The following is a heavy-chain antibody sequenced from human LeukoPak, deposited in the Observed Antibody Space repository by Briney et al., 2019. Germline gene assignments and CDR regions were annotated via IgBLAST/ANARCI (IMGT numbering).Heavy chain of an antibody. J-gene: IGHJ6*03. D-gene: IGHD1-26*01. CDR2: IYSGGST. CDR1: GFTVSSND. CDR3: ARDPYSGSYGNYYYYFMDV. Sequence: GGSLRLSCAASGFTVSSNDMSWVRQAPGKGLECISVIYSGGSTDYADSVKGRLTISRDNSKNTLYLQMNSLRAEDTAVYYCARDPYSGSYGNYYYYFMDVWGKGTTVTISS. V-gene: IGHV3-53*01.